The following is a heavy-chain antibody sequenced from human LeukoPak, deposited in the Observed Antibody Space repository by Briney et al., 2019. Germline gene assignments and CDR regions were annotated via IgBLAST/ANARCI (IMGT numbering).Heavy chain of an antibody. CDR1: GFTVSNNF. Sequence: GGSLRLSCAASGFTVSNNFMSWVRQAPGKGLEWVSVIYRGGTTYYADSVKGRFTISRDNSKNTLYLQMNSLRAEDTAVYYCAKDQDSYYYYYYMDVWGKGTTVTVSS. CDR2: IYRGGTT. J-gene: IGHJ6*03. V-gene: IGHV3-53*01. D-gene: IGHD3/OR15-3a*01. CDR3: AKDQDSYYYYYYMDV.